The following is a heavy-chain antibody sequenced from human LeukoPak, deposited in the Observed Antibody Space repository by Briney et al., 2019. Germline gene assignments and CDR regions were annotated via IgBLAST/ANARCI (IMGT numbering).Heavy chain of an antibody. V-gene: IGHV3-53*01. CDR2: CFRGGDT. Sequence: GGSLSLACAASGFSVSSRCMNWARQARGGGLEWQSVCFRGGDTYYGDSVKGRFAISRDDSKNTMYLHMNSLRAEDTAVYYCVRQSFTNNSGWYWVDHWGQGILVTVSS. D-gene: IGHD6-19*01. CDR3: VRQSFTNNSGWYWVDH. CDR1: GFSVSSRC. J-gene: IGHJ5*02.